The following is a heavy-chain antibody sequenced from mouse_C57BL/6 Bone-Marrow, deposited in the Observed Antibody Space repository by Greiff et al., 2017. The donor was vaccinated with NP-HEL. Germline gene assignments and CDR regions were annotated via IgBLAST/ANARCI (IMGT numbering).Heavy chain of an antibody. CDR2: IWSGGST. D-gene: IGHD2-3*01. CDR1: GFSLTSYG. V-gene: IGHV2-2*01. J-gene: IGHJ3*01. Sequence: VQLQQSGPGLVQPSQSLSITCTVSGFSLTSYGVHWVRQSPGKGLEWLGVIWSGGSTDYNAAFISRLSISKDNSKSQVFFKMNSLQADDTAIYYCARNLKGYDGYYGGFAYWGQGTLVTVSA. CDR3: ARNLKGYDGYYGGFAY.